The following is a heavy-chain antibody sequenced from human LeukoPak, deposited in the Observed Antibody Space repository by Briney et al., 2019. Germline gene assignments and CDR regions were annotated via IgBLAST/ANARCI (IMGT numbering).Heavy chain of an antibody. CDR2: ISSSSTTI. V-gene: IGHV3-48*01. J-gene: IGHJ4*02. CDR1: GFTFNSFS. D-gene: IGHD3-10*01. CDR3: ARDGDLRFGELFFLDY. Sequence: GGSLRLSCAASGFTFNSFSMNWVRQAPGKGLKWVSYISSSSTTIHYADSVKGRFTISRDNSKNTLYLQMNSLRAEDTAVYYCARDGDLRFGELFFLDYWGQGTLVTVSS.